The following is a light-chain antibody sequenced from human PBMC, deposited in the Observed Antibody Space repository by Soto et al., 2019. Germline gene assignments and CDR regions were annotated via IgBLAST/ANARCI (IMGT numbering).Light chain of an antibody. Sequence: DIQMTQSPSSLSASVGDRVTITCQASQDISNYLNWYQQKPGKAPKLRIYYASNLATGVPPRFSRSGAWTDCTFILSGPPPEDPATYCCQQYDNLPYTFGPGTKVDIK. V-gene: IGKV1-33*01. CDR2: YAS. CDR1: QDISNY. CDR3: QQYDNLPYT. J-gene: IGKJ3*01.